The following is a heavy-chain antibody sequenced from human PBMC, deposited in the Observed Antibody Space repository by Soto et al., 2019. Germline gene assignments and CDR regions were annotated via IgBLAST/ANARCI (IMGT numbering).Heavy chain of an antibody. CDR1: GYTLTELS. Sequence: ASVKVSCKVSGYTLTELSMHWVRQAPGKGLEWMGGFDPEDGETIYAQKFQGRVTMTEDTSTDTAYMELSSLRVEDTAVYYCARENKDVNKSTSISSGFHGMDVWGQGITVTVSS. D-gene: IGHD2-2*01. V-gene: IGHV1-24*01. CDR2: FDPEDGET. CDR3: ARENKDVNKSTSISSGFHGMDV. J-gene: IGHJ6*02.